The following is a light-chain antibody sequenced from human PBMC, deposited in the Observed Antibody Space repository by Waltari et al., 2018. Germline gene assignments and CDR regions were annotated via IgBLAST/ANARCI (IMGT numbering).Light chain of an antibody. V-gene: IGKV1-39*01. CDR3: QQSYSTPRT. CDR2: AAS. Sequence: DIEMTQSPSSLSASVGDRVTITCRASQSISSYLNWYQQKPGKAPKLLSYAASSLQSGVPSRFSGSGSATDFTLTISSLQPEDFATYYCQQSYSTPRTFGQGTKLEIK. CDR1: QSISSY. J-gene: IGKJ2*01.